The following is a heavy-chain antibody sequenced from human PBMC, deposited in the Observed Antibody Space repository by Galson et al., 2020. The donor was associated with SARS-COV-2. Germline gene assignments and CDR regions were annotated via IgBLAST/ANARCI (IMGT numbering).Heavy chain of an antibody. V-gene: IGHV3-23*01. CDR3: AKLEWGDATAF. CDR1: GFTFRNND. Sequence: GGSLRLSCAVSGFTFRNNDMSWVRQAPGRGLEWVSSITIRDETFYEDSVKGRFTISRDNSKNTLYLQMNSLRVEDTALYYCAKLEWGDATAFWGQGILVTVSS. J-gene: IGHJ4*02. CDR2: ITIRDET. D-gene: IGHD1-26*01.